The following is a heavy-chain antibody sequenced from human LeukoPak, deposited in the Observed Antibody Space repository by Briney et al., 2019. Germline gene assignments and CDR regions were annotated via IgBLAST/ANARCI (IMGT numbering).Heavy chain of an antibody. CDR2: KKYDGSEK. J-gene: IGHJ4*02. CDR1: GLTFSKYW. D-gene: IGHD2/OR15-2a*01. CDR3: ERDANRGGEFDL. V-gene: IGHV3-7*01. Sequence: GGSLRLSCAPSGLTFSKYWMKWVRQSPGEGLQWVAKKKYDGSEKFYVESVKGRFTISRDSANTKNSLYLQMNTLRAEGTGVYYCERDANRGGEFDLWGQGTLVTVSS.